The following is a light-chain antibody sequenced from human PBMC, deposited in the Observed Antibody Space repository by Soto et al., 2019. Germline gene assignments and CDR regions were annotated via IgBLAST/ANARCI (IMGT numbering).Light chain of an antibody. CDR2: LNSDGSH. CDR3: QTWGTGIQV. Sequence: QSVLTQSPSASASLGASVKLTCTLSSGYNNYAIAWHQQQPEKGPRYLMKLNSDGSHSKGDGIPDRFSGSSSGAERYLTISNLQSEDEADYYCQTWGTGIQVFGGGTKVTVL. J-gene: IGLJ3*02. CDR1: SGYNNYA. V-gene: IGLV4-69*01.